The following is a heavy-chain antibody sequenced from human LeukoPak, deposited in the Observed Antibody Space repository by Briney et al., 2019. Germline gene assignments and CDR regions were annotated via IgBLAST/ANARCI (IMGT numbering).Heavy chain of an antibody. Sequence: PGGSLILSCSASGFTVSSNYMSRVRQAPAKVLEWVSAIYSGSSTYYADSVKGRFSISRDNYKKTLYLQMNSLRDEDTAVYYCAREGYGSGTNGDYWGKGNLVSVSS. D-gene: IGHD3-10*01. J-gene: IGHJ4*02. CDR2: IYSGSST. CDR3: AREGYGSGTNGDY. CDR1: GFTVSSNY. V-gene: IGHV3-53*01.